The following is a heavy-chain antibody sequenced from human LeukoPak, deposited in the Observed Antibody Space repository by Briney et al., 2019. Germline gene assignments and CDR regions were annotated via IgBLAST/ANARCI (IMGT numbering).Heavy chain of an antibody. D-gene: IGHD3-10*01. CDR2: ISYDGSHK. Sequence: GGSLRLSCAPSGFTFSGYGMHWVRLAPGKGVEWVAVISYDGSHKYYADSVQGRFTISRDNPKNTLYLQMNSMRPEDTAIYYCAKDRGFSYTSGSSELDYWGQGTLVTVSS. V-gene: IGHV3-30*18. CDR3: AKDRGFSYTSGSSELDY. CDR1: GFTFSGYG. J-gene: IGHJ4*02.